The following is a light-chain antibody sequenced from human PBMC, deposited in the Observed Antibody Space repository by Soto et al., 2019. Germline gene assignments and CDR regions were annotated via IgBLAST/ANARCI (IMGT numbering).Light chain of an antibody. CDR3: QQYNSYSAHGLT. V-gene: IGKV1-9*01. Sequence: IQLTQSPSSLSASVGDRVTITCRASQGISSYLAWYQQKPGKAPKLLIYAASTLQSGVPSRFSGSGSGTDFTLTISSLQPEDFATYYCQQYNSYSAHGLTFGGGTKVDIK. J-gene: IGKJ4*01. CDR2: AAS. CDR1: QGISSY.